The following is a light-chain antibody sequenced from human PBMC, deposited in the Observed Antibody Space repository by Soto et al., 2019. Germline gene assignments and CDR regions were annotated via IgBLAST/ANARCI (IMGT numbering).Light chain of an antibody. V-gene: IGKV3-20*01. Sequence: EIVLTQSPGTLSLSPGERATLSCRASQSVSNNYLTWYQQKPGQAPRLLIYGASSRATGIPDRFSGYVSGTDFTLTISRLEPEDFAVYYCLQYGSSPRTFGQGTKVEIK. CDR2: GAS. CDR3: LQYGSSPRT. CDR1: QSVSNNY. J-gene: IGKJ1*01.